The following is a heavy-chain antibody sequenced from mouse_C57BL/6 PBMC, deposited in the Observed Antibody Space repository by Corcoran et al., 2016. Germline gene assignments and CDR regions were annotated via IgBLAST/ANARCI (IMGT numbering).Heavy chain of an antibody. V-gene: IGHV8-12*01. Sequence: QVTLKESGPGILQSSQTLSLTCSFSGFSLSTSGMGVSWIRQPSGKGLEWLAHIYWDDDKRYNPSLKSRLTISKDTSRNQVFLKITSVDTADTATYYCVRVYYGYDGAFAYWGQGTLVTVSA. J-gene: IGHJ3*01. CDR1: GFSLSTSGMG. CDR2: IYWDDDK. CDR3: VRVYYGYDGAFAY. D-gene: IGHD2-2*01.